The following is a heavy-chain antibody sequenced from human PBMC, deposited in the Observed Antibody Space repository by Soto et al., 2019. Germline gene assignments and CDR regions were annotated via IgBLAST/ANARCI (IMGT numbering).Heavy chain of an antibody. CDR2: IIPIFGTA. CDR1: GGTFSSYA. V-gene: IGHV1-69*13. CDR3: ARGISSGWYPYYFDY. J-gene: IGHJ4*02. D-gene: IGHD6-19*01. Sequence: VASVKVSCTACGGTFSSYAISWVRQAPGQGLEWMGGIIPIFGTANYAQKFQGRVTITADESTSTAYMELSSLRSEDTAVYYCARGISSGWYPYYFDYWGQGTLVTVSS.